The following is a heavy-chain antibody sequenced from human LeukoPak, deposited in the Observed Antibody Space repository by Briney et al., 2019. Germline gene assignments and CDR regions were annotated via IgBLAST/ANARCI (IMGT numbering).Heavy chain of an antibody. CDR1: GGSVSSGSYY. V-gene: IGHV4-61*01. CDR3: ARALYGWFGELLNYYYYGMDV. D-gene: IGHD3-10*01. J-gene: IGHJ6*04. CDR2: IYYSGST. Sequence: SETLSLTCTVSGGSVSSGSYYWSWIRQPPGKGLEWIGYIYYSGSTNYNPSLKSRVTISVDTCKNQFSLKLSSVTAADTAVYYCARALYGWFGELLNYYYYGMDVWGKGTTVTVSS.